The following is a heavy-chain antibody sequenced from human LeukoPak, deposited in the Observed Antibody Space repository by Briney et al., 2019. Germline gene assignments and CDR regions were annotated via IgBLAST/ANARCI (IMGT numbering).Heavy chain of an antibody. J-gene: IGHJ3*02. CDR3: ARDQTGTTRAFDI. CDR2: ITPIFGTA. D-gene: IGHD1-1*01. V-gene: IGHV1-69*06. CDR1: GGTFSSYA. Sequence: SVKVSCKASGGTFSSYAISWVRQAPGQGLEWMGGITPIFGTAKYAQKFQGRVTITADKSTSTAYMELSSLRPEDTAVYYCARDQTGTTRAFDIWGQGTMVTVSS.